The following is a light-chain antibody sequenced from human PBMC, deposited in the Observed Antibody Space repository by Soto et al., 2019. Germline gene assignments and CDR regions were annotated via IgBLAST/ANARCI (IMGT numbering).Light chain of an antibody. CDR3: QTWGTGIWV. V-gene: IGLV4-69*01. Sequence: QSVLTQSPSASASLGASVKLTCTLSSGHSSYAIAWHQQQPEKGPRYLMKLNSDGSHSQGDGIPDRFSGSSSGAERYLTISSLQSEDEADYYCQTWGTGIWVFGGGTKLTV. CDR2: LNSDGSH. CDR1: SGHSSYA. J-gene: IGLJ3*02.